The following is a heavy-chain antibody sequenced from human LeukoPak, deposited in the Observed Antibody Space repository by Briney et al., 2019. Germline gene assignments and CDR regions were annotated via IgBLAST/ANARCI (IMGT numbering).Heavy chain of an antibody. V-gene: IGHV3-30*18. J-gene: IGHJ6*02. CDR1: GFTFSSYG. CDR3: AKSIRFCSSNSCFAGYYNYGLHV. D-gene: IGHD2-2*01. Sequence: GGSLRLSCAASGFTFSSYGMHWVRQAPGKGLEWVAVISHDGSSKYFADSVKGRFTISRDYPKNTLDLQMHSLRAEDTAVYYCAKSIRFCSSNSCFAGYYNYGLHVWGQGTTVIVSS. CDR2: ISHDGSSK.